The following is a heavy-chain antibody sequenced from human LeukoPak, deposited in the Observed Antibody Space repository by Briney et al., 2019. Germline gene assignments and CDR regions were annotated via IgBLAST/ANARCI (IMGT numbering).Heavy chain of an antibody. D-gene: IGHD2-2*02. CDR2: IYYGGST. V-gene: IGHV4-59*04. CDR1: GGSISNYY. CDR3: AGTYRLRRFDP. J-gene: IGHJ5*02. Sequence: KPSETLSLTCTVSGGSISNYYWSWIRQPPGEGLEWIGYIYYGGSTSYNPSHKSRVTISVDTSKNQFSLKLTSVTAADTAVYYCAGTYRLRRFDPWGQGTLVTVSS.